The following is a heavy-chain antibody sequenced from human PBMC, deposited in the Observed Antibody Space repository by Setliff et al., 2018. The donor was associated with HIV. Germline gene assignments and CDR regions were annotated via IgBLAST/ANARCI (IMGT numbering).Heavy chain of an antibody. CDR1: GGSISSHY. D-gene: IGHD6-19*01. CDR2: IIHSGST. CDR3: ARRSGWSLDY. Sequence: SETLSLTCTVSGGSISSHYWSWIRQPPGKGLEWIGEIIHSGSTNYNPSLKSRVTISVDTSKNQFSLKLSSVTAADTAVYYCARRSGWSLDYWGQGTLVTV. V-gene: IGHV4-34*12. J-gene: IGHJ4*02.